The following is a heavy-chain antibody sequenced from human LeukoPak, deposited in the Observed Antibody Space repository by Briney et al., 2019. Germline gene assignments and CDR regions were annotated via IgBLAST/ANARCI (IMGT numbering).Heavy chain of an antibody. V-gene: IGHV3-23*01. CDR2: ISGSGGST. CDR1: GFTFSSYA. D-gene: IGHD3-10*01. Sequence: HPGGSLRLSCAASGFTFSSYAMSWVRQAPGKGLEWVSAISGSGGSTYYADSVKGRFTISRDNSKNTLYLQMNSLRAEDTAVYYCAKEEVRRVISPRRGNRFDYWGQGTLVTVSS. CDR3: AKEEVRRVISPRRGNRFDY. J-gene: IGHJ4*02.